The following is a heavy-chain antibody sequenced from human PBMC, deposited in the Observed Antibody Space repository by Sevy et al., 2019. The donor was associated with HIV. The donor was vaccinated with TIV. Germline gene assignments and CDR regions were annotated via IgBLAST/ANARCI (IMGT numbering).Heavy chain of an antibody. V-gene: IGHV4-39*01. CDR1: GGSISNSAYY. J-gene: IGHJ5*01. CDR3: ARWTMGITMIQGEFDS. D-gene: IGHD3-10*01. CDR2: IYYFGNT. Sequence: SETLSLTCSVSGGSISNSAYYWGWIRQPPGKGLEWIGNIYYFGNTYSKPSLKSRVIISVDTSKNQFSLQLSSVTAADTAVFYCARWTMGITMIQGEFDSRGQGTLVTVSS.